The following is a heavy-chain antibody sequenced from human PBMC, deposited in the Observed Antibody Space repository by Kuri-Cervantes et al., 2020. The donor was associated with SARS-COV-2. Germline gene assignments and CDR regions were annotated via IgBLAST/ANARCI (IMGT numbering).Heavy chain of an antibody. Sequence: SVKVSCKASGCTLRNYAISWVRQAPGQGLEWMGGIIPMFDSLNYAQKFQGRVTLTTDESTSTAYMELSSLTSEDTAVYYCGSTIAVAGVGVYYHLDVWGKGTTVTVSS. J-gene: IGHJ6*03. V-gene: IGHV1-69*05. CDR3: GSTIAVAGVGVYYHLDV. CDR1: GCTLRNYA. CDR2: IIPMFDSL. D-gene: IGHD6-19*01.